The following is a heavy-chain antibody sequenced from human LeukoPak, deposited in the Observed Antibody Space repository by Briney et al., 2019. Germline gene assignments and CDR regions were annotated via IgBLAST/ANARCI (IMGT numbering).Heavy chain of an antibody. V-gene: IGHV4-39*01. Sequence: SETPSLTCTVSGGSISDTSFYWGWIRQPPGKGLEWIGTIYYSGNTYYNPSLKSRVTISVDTSKNQLYLKLSSLTAADTAVYYCARHPDAPRGLIIYSEFDYWGQGTLLTVS. D-gene: IGHD3-10*01. CDR2: IYYSGNT. CDR3: ARHPDAPRGLIIYSEFDY. CDR1: GGSISDTSFY. J-gene: IGHJ4*02.